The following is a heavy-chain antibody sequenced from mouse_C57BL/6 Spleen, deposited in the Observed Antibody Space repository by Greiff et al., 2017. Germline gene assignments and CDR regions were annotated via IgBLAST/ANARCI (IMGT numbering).Heavy chain of an antibody. CDR1: GYTFTDYE. J-gene: IGHJ4*01. Sequence: QVQLQPSGAELVRPGASVTLSCKASGYTFTDYEMHWVKQTPVHGLEWIGAIDPETGGTASNQQFKGQAILTADKSSSTAYMELRSLTSEDSAVYYCTRRTTVVATYYYAMDYGGQGTSVTVSS. D-gene: IGHD1-1*01. V-gene: IGHV1-15*01. CDR2: IDPETGGT. CDR3: TRRTTVVATYYYAMDY.